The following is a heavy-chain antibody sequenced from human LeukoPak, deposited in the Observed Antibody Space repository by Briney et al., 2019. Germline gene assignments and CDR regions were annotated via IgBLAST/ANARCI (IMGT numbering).Heavy chain of an antibody. CDR1: GFTFSNYG. D-gene: IGHD3-3*01. J-gene: IGHJ6*03. Sequence: GGSLRLSCAASGFTFSNYGMHWVRQAPGKGLEWVAVISYDGSNKYYADSVKGRFTISRDNAKNTLYLQMNSLRAEDTAVYYCARDYDRYYMDVWGKGTTVTVSS. CDR2: ISYDGSNK. CDR3: ARDYDRYYMDV. V-gene: IGHV3-30*03.